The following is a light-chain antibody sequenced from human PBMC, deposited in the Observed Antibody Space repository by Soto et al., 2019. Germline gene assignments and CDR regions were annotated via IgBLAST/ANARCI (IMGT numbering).Light chain of an antibody. CDR1: QSVSSS. CDR3: QHYNSYSEA. V-gene: IGKV3-15*01. J-gene: IGKJ1*01. CDR2: DAS. Sequence: EIVMTQSPATLSVSPGERATLSCRASQSVSSSYLAWYQQKPGQAPRLLIFDASTMATGVPARFTGSGSGTEFTLTISSLQPDDFATYYCQHYNSYSEAFGQGTKVDI.